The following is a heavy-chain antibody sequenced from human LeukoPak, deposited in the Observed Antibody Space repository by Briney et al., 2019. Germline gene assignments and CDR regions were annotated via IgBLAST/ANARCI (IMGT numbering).Heavy chain of an antibody. D-gene: IGHD2-8*01. CDR3: ARSKGVHAFDI. CDR2: IYSGGST. V-gene: IGHV3-66*02. Sequence: GGSLRLSCAASGFTVSSNYMSWVRQAPGKGLEGVSVIYSGGSTYYADSVKGRFTISRDNSKNTLYLQMNSLRAEDTAVYYCARSKGVHAFDIWGQGTMVTVSS. CDR1: GFTVSSNY. J-gene: IGHJ3*02.